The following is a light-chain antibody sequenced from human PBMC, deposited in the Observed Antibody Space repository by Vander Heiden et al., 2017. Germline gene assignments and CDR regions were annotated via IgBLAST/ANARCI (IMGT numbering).Light chain of an antibody. J-gene: IGLJ2*01. Sequence: QSVLTQPPSVSGAPGQRVTISCTGSSSNIGAGYDVHWYQQLPGTAPKLLLYGNSNRPSGVPDRFSGSKSGTSASLAITGLQAEDEADYHCQSYDSSLSGSHVVFGGGTKLTVL. CDR1: SSNIGAGYD. V-gene: IGLV1-40*01. CDR3: QSYDSSLSGSHVV. CDR2: GNS.